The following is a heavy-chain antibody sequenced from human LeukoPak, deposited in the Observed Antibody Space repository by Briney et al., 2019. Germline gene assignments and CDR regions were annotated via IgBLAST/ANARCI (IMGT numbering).Heavy chain of an antibody. CDR3: AKGSDFWSGSYTGSDWFAP. V-gene: IGHV3-23*01. CDR2: IIGSGATT. CDR1: GFSFTSYA. J-gene: IGHJ5*02. Sequence: TGGSLRLSCVASGFSFTSYAMTWVRQPPGKGLEWLSSIIGSGATTHYSDSVRGRFTVSRDNSKNTLFLEISSLRGDDTAVYYCAKGSDFWSGSYTGSDWFAPWGQGTLVILSS. D-gene: IGHD3-3*01.